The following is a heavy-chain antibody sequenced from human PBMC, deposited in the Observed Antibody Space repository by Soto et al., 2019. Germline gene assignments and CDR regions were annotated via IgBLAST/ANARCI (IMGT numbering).Heavy chain of an antibody. D-gene: IGHD1-1*01. Sequence: GGSLRLSCAASGVTFSNYGMNWVRQAPGRGLEWVTHIKSHGGKKSYSESVKGRFTISRDEAKSTLYLQMSSLRAVDSAIYYCARHPQATTDFDHWGQGTLVPVSS. J-gene: IGHJ4*02. CDR2: IKSHGGKK. CDR1: GVTFSNYG. CDR3: ARHPQATTDFDH. V-gene: IGHV3-21*01.